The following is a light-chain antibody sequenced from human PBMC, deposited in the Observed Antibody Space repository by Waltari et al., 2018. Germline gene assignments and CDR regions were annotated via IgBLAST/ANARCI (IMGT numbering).Light chain of an antibody. Sequence: QSALTQPASVSGSPGQSITISCTGIGSAIDDSDFVSWYQHHPGKGPRFIIYDVTNRPSGISVRFSAAKSANTASLTISGLQPEDEGDYYCTSQTLDGVVLFGGGTQVTVL. V-gene: IGLV2-14*03. CDR2: DVT. J-gene: IGLJ3*02. CDR1: GSAIDDSDF. CDR3: TSQTLDGVVL.